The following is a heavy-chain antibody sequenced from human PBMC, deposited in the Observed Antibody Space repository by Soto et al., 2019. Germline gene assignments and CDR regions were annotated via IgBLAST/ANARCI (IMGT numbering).Heavy chain of an antibody. J-gene: IGHJ4*02. CDR2: INAGNGNT. CDR3: ARDRPFYDILTGLFDY. CDR1: GYTFTSYA. V-gene: IGHV1-3*01. D-gene: IGHD3-9*01. Sequence: ASVKVSCKASGYTFTSYAMHWVRQAPGQRLEWMGWINAGNGNTKYSQKFQGRVTITRDTSASTAYMELSSLRSEDTAVYYCARDRPFYDILTGLFDYWGQGTLVTVSS.